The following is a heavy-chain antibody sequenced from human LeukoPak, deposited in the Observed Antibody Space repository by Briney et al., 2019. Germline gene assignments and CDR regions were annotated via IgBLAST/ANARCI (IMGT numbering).Heavy chain of an antibody. CDR2: INSSGGST. Sequence: ASVKVSCKASGYTFTSYYMHWVRQAPGQGLEWMGIINSSGGSTSYAQKFQGRVTMTRDTSTSTVYMELSSLRSEDTAVYYCARASSSGYYYRGAFDIWGQGTMVTVSS. CDR3: ARASSSGYYYRGAFDI. J-gene: IGHJ3*02. D-gene: IGHD3-22*01. V-gene: IGHV1-46*01. CDR1: GYTFTSYY.